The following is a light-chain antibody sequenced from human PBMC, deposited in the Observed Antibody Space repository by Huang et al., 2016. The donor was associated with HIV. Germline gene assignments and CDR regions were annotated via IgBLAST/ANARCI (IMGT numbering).Light chain of an antibody. CDR3: QQSYNTPWT. CDR2: AAS. Sequence: DIQMTQSPSSLSASVGDRVTITCRASQSIRGYLNWYQHKPGKTPKVLIFAASSLQRGVPSRFSGSGSGTDFTLTITSLQPEDFATYYCQQSYNTPWTFGQGTKVEIK. V-gene: IGKV1-39*01. CDR1: QSIRGY. J-gene: IGKJ1*01.